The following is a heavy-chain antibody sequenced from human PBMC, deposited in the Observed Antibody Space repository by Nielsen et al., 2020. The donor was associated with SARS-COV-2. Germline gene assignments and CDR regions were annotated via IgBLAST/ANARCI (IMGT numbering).Heavy chain of an antibody. V-gene: IGHV3-30*19. CDR2: ISYDGSNK. D-gene: IGHD6-19*01. Sequence: GESLKISCAASGFTFSGYDLHWVRQAPGKGLEWVAVISYDGSNKYYADSVKGRFTISRDNSKNTLYLQMNSLRAEDTAVYYCARDGSGWYIGYWGQGTLVTVSS. J-gene: IGHJ4*02. CDR3: ARDGSGWYIGY. CDR1: GFTFSGYD.